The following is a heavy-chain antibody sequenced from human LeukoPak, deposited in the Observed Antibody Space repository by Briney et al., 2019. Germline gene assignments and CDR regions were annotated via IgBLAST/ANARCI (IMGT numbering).Heavy chain of an antibody. CDR2: IYHSGST. CDR3: ARAGVFDY. CDR1: GYSISCGYY. D-gene: IGHD3-10*01. V-gene: IGHV4-38-2*02. Sequence: SETLSLTCTVSGYSISCGYYWGWIRQPPGKGLEWIGSIYHSGSTYYNPSLKSRVTISVDTSKNQFSLKLSSVTAADTAVYYCARAGVFDYWGQGTLVTVSS. J-gene: IGHJ4*02.